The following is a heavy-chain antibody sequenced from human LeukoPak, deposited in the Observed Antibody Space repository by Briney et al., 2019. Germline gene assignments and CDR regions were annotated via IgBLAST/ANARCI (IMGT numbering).Heavy chain of an antibody. CDR1: GGSFSGYY. D-gene: IGHD2-2*01. J-gene: IGHJ6*02. V-gene: IGHV4-34*01. CDR3: AREGRIVVVPYYYYGMDV. CDR2: INHSGST. Sequence: KASETLSLTCAVYGGSFSGYYWSWIRQPPGKGLEWIGEINHSGSTNYNPSLKSRVTISVDTSKNQFSLKLSSVTAADTAVYYCAREGRIVVVPYYYYGMDVWGQGTTVTVSS.